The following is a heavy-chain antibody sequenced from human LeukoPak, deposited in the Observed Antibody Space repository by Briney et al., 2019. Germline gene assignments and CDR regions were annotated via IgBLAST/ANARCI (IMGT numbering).Heavy chain of an antibody. CDR2: IYSGGST. Sequence: GGSLRLSCAASGFTVSSNYMSWVRQAPGKGLKWVSVIYSGGSTDYADSVKGRFTISRDDSKNTLYLQMNSLRAEDTAVYYCARDGYYYDSSGYYFDYWGQGTLVTVSS. CDR1: GFTVSSNY. D-gene: IGHD3-22*01. V-gene: IGHV3-66*02. CDR3: ARDGYYYDSSGYYFDY. J-gene: IGHJ4*02.